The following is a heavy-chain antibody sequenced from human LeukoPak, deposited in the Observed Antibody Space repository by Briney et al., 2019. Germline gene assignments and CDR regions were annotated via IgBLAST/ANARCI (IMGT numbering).Heavy chain of an antibody. CDR1: GGSFSGYY. V-gene: IGHV4-34*01. CDR3: ARGLGDYGDCS. D-gene: IGHD4-17*01. J-gene: IGHJ4*02. CDR2: INHSGST. Sequence: SETLSLTCAVYGGSFSGYYWSWIRQPPGKGLEWIGEINHSGSTNYNPSLKSRVTISVDTSKNQFSLKLSSVTAADTAVYYCARGLGDYGDCSWGQGTLVTVSS.